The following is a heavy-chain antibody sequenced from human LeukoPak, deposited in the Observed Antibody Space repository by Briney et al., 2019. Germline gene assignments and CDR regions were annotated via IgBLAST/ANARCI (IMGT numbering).Heavy chain of an antibody. V-gene: IGHV4-30-4*08. Sequence: LRLSCAASGFTVSSNYMSWVRQPPGKGLEWIGYIYYSGSTYYNPSLKSRVTISVDTSKNQFSLKLSSVTAADTAVYYCARGGYSSSPPDPWGQGTLVTVSS. J-gene: IGHJ5*02. CDR3: ARGGYSSSPPDP. D-gene: IGHD6-13*01. CDR1: GFTVSSNY. CDR2: IYYSGST.